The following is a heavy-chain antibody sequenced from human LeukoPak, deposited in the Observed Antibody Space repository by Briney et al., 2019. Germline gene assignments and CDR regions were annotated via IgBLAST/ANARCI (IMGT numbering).Heavy chain of an antibody. CDR3: ARRGDILTDYAFDY. CDR1: GGSINSNSHH. Sequence: KPSETLSLTCSVSGGSINSNSHHWDGIRQAPGKGLEWIGNIYYSGTTSYNPSLKSRFTISVDTSKNQFSLRLSSVTAADTAVYYCARRGDILTDYAFDYWGQGTLVTVSS. D-gene: IGHD3-9*01. CDR2: IYYSGTT. V-gene: IGHV4-39*01. J-gene: IGHJ4*02.